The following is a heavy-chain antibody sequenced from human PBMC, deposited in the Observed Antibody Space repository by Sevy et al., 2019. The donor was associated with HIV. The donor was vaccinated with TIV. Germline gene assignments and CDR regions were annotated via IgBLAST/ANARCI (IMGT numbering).Heavy chain of an antibody. J-gene: IGHJ4*02. CDR2: ISGSGTRT. V-gene: IGHV3-23*01. Sequence: GGSLRLSCAVSGFSFDSYGMTWVRQAPGKGLEWVSAISGSGTRTYYADSVKGRFIISRDNSKNTLDLQMNSLRAEDTAVYYRVRGADYYDSSGANCDYWGQGTLVTVSS. D-gene: IGHD3-22*01. CDR1: GFSFDSYG. CDR3: VRGADYYDSSGANCDY.